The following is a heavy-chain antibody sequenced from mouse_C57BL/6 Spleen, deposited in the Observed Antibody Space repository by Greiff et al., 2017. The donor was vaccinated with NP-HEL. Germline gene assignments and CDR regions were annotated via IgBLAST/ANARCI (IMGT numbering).Heavy chain of an antibody. CDR1: GYTFTSYW. D-gene: IGHD2-3*01. CDR3: ARGGGYYVGAMDY. J-gene: IGHJ4*01. Sequence: VQLQQPGAELVMPGASVKLSCKASGYTFTSYWMHWVKQRPGQGLEWIGEIDPSDSYTNYNQKFKGKSTLTVDKSSSTAYMQLSSLTSEDSAVYYCARGGGYYVGAMDYWGQGTSVTVSS. V-gene: IGHV1-69*01. CDR2: IDPSDSYT.